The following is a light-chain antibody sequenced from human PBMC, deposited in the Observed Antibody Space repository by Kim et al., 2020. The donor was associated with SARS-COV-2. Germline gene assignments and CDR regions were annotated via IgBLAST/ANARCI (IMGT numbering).Light chain of an antibody. CDR3: QQSGSSPDT. V-gene: IGKV3-20*01. Sequence: EIVVTQSPSTLSLSPGEGATLSCRASQTVRGNYVAWYQQRPGQAPRPLIYGASRRATDVPDRFSASGSGTDFTLTISRLEPDDFGVYYCQQSGSSPDTFGQGTKLDI. J-gene: IGKJ2*01. CDR2: GAS. CDR1: QTVRGNY.